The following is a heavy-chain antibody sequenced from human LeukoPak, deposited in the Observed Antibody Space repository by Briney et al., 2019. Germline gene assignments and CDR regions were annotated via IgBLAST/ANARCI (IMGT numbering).Heavy chain of an antibody. CDR2: ISSSGSTI. D-gene: IGHD1-7*01. V-gene: IGHV3-11*01. J-gene: IGHJ6*03. CDR1: GITFSGSG. CDR3: AKRRGLELLYYYYMDV. Sequence: PGGSLRLSCAASGITFSGSGMSWVRQAPGKGLEWVSYISSSGSTIYYADSVKGRFTISRDNAKNSLYLQMNSLRAEDTAVYYCAKRRGLELLYYYYMDVWGKGTTVTVSS.